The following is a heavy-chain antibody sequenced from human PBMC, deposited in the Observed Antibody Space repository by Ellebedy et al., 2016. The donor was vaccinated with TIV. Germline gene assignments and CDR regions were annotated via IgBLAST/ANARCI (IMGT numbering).Heavy chain of an antibody. Sequence: GESLKISCAASGLTVSSNYMSWVRQAPGKGLEWVAVVSYDGSNKYYADSVKGRFTISRDNSKNTLYLQMNSLRAEDTAVYFCARRGYCSGGSCASVPFDYWGQGTLVTVSS. V-gene: IGHV3-30*03. CDR3: ARRGYCSGGSCASVPFDY. J-gene: IGHJ4*02. D-gene: IGHD2-15*01. CDR2: VSYDGSNK. CDR1: GLTVSSNY.